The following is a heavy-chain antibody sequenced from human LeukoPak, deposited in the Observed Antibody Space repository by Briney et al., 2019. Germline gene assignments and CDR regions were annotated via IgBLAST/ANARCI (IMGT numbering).Heavy chain of an antibody. Sequence: SETLSLTCTVSGGSISSYYWSWIRQPPGKGLEWIGYIYYSGSTNYNPSLKSRVTISVDTSKNQFSLKLSSVTAADTAVYYCARTLIAAAGPYNWFDPWGQGTLVTVSS. D-gene: IGHD6-13*01. CDR2: IYYSGST. J-gene: IGHJ5*02. CDR3: ARTLIAAAGPYNWFDP. V-gene: IGHV4-59*12. CDR1: GGSISSYY.